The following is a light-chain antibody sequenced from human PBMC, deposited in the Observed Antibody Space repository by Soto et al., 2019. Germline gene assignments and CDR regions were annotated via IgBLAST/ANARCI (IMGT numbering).Light chain of an antibody. Sequence: DIQMTQSPSSLSASIGDRVTITCRASQTVTNSLNWYQQKPGKAPNLLIYAASTLQRGVPSRFSGSGSGTDFTLSISCLQPEDFATYYCQQCYSPPRTFGQGTKVEIK. V-gene: IGKV1-39*01. CDR1: QTVTNS. CDR2: AAS. J-gene: IGKJ1*01. CDR3: QQCYSPPRT.